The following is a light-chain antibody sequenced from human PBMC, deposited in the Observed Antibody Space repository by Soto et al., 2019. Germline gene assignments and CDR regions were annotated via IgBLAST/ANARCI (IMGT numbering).Light chain of an antibody. Sequence: QSLLTQPPSVSGAPGQRVTISCTGSSSNIGAGYDVHWYQQLPGAAPRLLIFDNTNRPSGVRDRFYGSKSGSAASLAIIGLQAEDEGDYYCQSYDTSLSFWGVGGGTKVTVL. J-gene: IGLJ3*02. CDR1: SSNIGAGYD. CDR3: QSYDTSLSFWG. V-gene: IGLV1-40*01. CDR2: DNT.